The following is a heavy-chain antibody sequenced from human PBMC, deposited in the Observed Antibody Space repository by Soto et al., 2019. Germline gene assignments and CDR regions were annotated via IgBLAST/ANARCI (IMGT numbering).Heavy chain of an antibody. J-gene: IGHJ6*02. CDR1: GFTFRDYY. CDR2: IDSSTKYT. CDR3: EGEYYYTMDV. V-gene: IGHV3-11*05. Sequence: QVQLVESGGGLVRPGGSLRLSCEASGFTFRDYYMTWFRQAPGQGLEWLSYIDSSTKYTNYADSVKGRFTISRDNAKNSLYLQMNSLSADDTAVYYCEGEYYYTMDVWGQGTMVTVSS.